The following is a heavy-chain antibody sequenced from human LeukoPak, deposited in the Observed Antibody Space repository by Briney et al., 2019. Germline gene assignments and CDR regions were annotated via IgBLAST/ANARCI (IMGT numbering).Heavy chain of an antibody. Sequence: PGGSLRLSCAASGFTFSSYAVSWVRQAPGKGLEWVSAISGSGGSTYYADSVKGRFTISRDNSKNTLYLQMNSLRAEDTAVYYCAKDLYSSSWYYGWFDPWGQGTLVTVSS. J-gene: IGHJ5*02. CDR2: ISGSGGST. D-gene: IGHD6-13*01. CDR3: AKDLYSSSWYYGWFDP. V-gene: IGHV3-23*01. CDR1: GFTFSSYA.